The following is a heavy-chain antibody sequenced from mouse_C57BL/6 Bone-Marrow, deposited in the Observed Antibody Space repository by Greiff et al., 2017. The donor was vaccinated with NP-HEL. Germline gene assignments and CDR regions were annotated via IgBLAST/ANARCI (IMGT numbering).Heavy chain of an antibody. CDR2: IYPRSGNT. Sequence: VKLMESGAELARPGASVKLSCKASGYTFTSYGISWVKQRTGQGLEWIGEIYPRSGNTYYNEKFKGKATLTADKSSSTAYMELRSLTSEDSAVYFCGLIVTTYYFDYWGQGTTLTVSS. J-gene: IGHJ2*01. CDR1: GYTFTSYG. D-gene: IGHD2-5*01. V-gene: IGHV1-81*01. CDR3: GLIVTTYYFDY.